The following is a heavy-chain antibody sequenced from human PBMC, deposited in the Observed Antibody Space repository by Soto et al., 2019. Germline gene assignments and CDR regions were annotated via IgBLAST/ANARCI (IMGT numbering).Heavy chain of an antibody. Sequence: QITLQESGPTLVKPTQTLTLTCTFSGFPLSTRGVGVGWIRQPPGKALEWLAFIYWDDEKHYSPSLKSRVTITKDTSKNQVVLKMTNMDPVDTVTYYCAQRISSGWFDYWGQGTLVTVSS. J-gene: IGHJ4*02. D-gene: IGHD6-19*01. V-gene: IGHV2-5*02. CDR2: IYWDDEK. CDR3: AQRISSGWFDY. CDR1: GFPLSTRGVG.